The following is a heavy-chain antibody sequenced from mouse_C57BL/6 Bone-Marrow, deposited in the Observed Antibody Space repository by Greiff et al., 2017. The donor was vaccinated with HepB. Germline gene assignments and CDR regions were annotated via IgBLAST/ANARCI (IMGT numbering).Heavy chain of an antibody. CDR2: IDPSDSYT. CDR3: ARPDYYGSSYDAMDY. J-gene: IGHJ4*01. V-gene: IGHV1-69*01. Sequence: QVQLQQPGAELVMPGASVKLSCKASGYTFTSYWMHWVKQRPGQGLEWIGEIDPSDSYTNYNQKFKGKSTLTVDKSSSTAYMQLSSLTSEDSAVYYCARPDYYGSSYDAMDYWGQGTSVTVSS. D-gene: IGHD1-1*01. CDR1: GYTFTSYW.